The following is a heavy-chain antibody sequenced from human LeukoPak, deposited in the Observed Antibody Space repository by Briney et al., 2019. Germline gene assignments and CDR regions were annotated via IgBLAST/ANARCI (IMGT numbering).Heavy chain of an antibody. V-gene: IGHV3-30*18. J-gene: IGHJ4*02. CDR3: AKDPSFDY. CDR1: GFTFSSYG. Sequence: PGGSLRLSCAASGFTFSSYGMHWVRQAPGKGLEWVAVISYDGSNKYYADSVKGRFTISRDNSKNTLYLQMNSLRAEDTAVYYCAKDPSFDYWGQGTLVTVSS. CDR2: ISYDGSNK.